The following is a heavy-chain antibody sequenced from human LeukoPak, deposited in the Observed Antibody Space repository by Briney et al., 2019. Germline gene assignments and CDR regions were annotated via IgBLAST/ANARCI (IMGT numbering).Heavy chain of an antibody. D-gene: IGHD3-22*01. J-gene: IGHJ4*02. V-gene: IGHV4-59*01. CDR1: GGSISSYY. Sequence: SETLSLTCTVSGGSISSYYWSWIRQPPGKGLEWIGYIYYGGSTNYSPSLKSRVTISVDTSKNQFSLKLSSVTAADTAVYYCARSSYDSSGYYYPYYFDYWGQGTLVTVSS. CDR3: ARSSYDSSGYYYPYYFDY. CDR2: IYYGGST.